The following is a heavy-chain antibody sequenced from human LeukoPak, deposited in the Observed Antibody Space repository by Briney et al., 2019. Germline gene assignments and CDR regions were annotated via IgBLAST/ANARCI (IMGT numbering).Heavy chain of an antibody. CDR1: GGSISSYY. Sequence: SETLSLTCTVSGGSISSYYWSWIRQPAGKGLEWIGRIYTSGSTNYNPSLKSRVTMSVDTSKNQFSLKLSSVTAAGTAVYYCARAGYYYDSSGYSPLFDYWGQGTLVTVSS. D-gene: IGHD3-22*01. J-gene: IGHJ4*02. CDR3: ARAGYYYDSSGYSPLFDY. V-gene: IGHV4-4*07. CDR2: IYTSGST.